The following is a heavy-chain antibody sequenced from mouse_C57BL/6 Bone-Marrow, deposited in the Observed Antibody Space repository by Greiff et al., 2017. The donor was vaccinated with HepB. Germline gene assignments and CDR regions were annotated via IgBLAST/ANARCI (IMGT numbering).Heavy chain of an antibody. CDR3: TLRLLIRSVY. D-gene: IGHD1-1*01. CDR1: GFNIKDDY. CDR2: IDPENGDT. V-gene: IGHV14-4*01. J-gene: IGHJ2*01. Sequence: EVQLQQSGAELVRPGASVKLSCTASGFNIKDDYMHWVKQRPEQGLEWIGWIDPENGDTEYASKFQGKATITADTSSNTASLQLSSLTAEDTAVYYCTLRLLIRSVYWGQGTTLTVSS.